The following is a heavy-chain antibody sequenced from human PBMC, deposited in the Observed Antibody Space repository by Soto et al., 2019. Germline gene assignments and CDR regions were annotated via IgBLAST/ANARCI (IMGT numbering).Heavy chain of an antibody. D-gene: IGHD6-19*01. J-gene: IGHJ4*02. CDR2: IKTESGET. CDR1: GYILTRSA. CDR3: ARDSSGRLGDY. V-gene: IGHV1-3*04. Sequence: QVQLVQSGAEVKKPGASVKVACKASGYILTRSAIQWLRQDPGQSLAWLGWIKTESGETKYSDEFQGRVTITMDTTASTADMELSSLRSEDTAIYYCARDSSGRLGDYGGQGTLVTVSS.